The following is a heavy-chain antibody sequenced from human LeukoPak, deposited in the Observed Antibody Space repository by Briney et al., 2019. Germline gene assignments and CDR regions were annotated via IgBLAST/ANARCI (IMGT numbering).Heavy chain of an antibody. CDR1: GGSISSYY. CDR3: ARSSGWYLGRKNWFDP. V-gene: IGHV4-4*07. J-gene: IGHJ5*02. CDR2: IYTSGST. D-gene: IGHD6-19*01. Sequence: SETLSLTCTVSGGSISSYYWSWIRQPAGKGLEWIGRIYTSGSTNYNPSLKSRVTMSVDTSKNQFSLKLSSVTAADTAVYYRARSSGWYLGRKNWFDPWGQGTLVTVSS.